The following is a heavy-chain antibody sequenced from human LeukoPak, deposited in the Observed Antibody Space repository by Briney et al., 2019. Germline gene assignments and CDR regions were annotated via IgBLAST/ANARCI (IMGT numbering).Heavy chain of an antibody. Sequence: GGSLRLSCAASGFTFSSYNMNWVRQAPGKGLEWVSYISSSSDTMYYADSLKGRFTISRDNAKNSLYLQMNSLRDKDTAVYYCARDTGDPTYYGYVWGAFDIWGQGTMVTVSS. V-gene: IGHV3-48*02. CDR1: GFTFSSYN. CDR3: ARDTGDPTYYGYVWGAFDI. J-gene: IGHJ3*02. CDR2: ISSSSDTM. D-gene: IGHD3-16*01.